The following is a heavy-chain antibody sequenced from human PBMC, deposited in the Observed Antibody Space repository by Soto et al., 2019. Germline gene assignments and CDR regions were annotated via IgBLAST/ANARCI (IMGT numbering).Heavy chain of an antibody. Sequence: QVQLVQSGAEVKKPGASVKVSCKASGYTFTSYYIHWVRQAPGQGLEWMGIINPTSGGTSYAQKFQGRVTMTRDTSTNTVYMELSSLRSEDTAVYYCARESRAMDVWGQGTTVTVSS. CDR2: INPTSGGT. J-gene: IGHJ6*02. CDR3: ARESRAMDV. CDR1: GYTFTSYY. V-gene: IGHV1-46*01.